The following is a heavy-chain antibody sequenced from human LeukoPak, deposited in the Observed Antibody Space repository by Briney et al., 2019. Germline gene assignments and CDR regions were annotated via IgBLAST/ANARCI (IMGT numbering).Heavy chain of an antibody. CDR3: ALGTRGVMSDY. V-gene: IGHV3-53*01. CDR2: LYRGGST. CDR1: GFTVSSNY. Sequence: GGSLRLFCAASGFTVSSNYMSWVRQAPGKGLEWVSVLYRGGSTYYADSVKGRFTISRDNSKNTLYLQMNSLRAEDTAVYYCALGTRGVMSDYWGQGTLVTVAS. J-gene: IGHJ4*02. D-gene: IGHD3-10*01.